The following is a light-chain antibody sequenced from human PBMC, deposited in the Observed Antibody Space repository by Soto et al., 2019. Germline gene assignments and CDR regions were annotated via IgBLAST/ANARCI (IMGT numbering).Light chain of an antibody. V-gene: IGKV1-39*01. CDR2: AAS. J-gene: IGKJ4*01. CDR3: QQTYSSPLT. CDR1: QSINTY. Sequence: DIQMTQSPSSLSASVGARVTITCRASQSINTYLNWYQQKPGKAPKLLIYAASSLQSGVPSRFSGSGSGTDFTLTISSLQPEDFANYYCQQTYSSPLTFGGGTKVEIK.